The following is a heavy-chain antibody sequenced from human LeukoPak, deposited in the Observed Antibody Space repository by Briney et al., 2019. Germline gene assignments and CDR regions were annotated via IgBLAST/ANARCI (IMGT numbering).Heavy chain of an antibody. V-gene: IGHV4-30-4*07. Sequence: SETLSLTCAVSGGSISSGGYSWSWIRQPPGKGLEWIGYIYYSGSTYYNPSLKSRVTISVDTSKNQFSLKLSSVTAADTAVYYCARDRSGSYPNFDYWGQGTLVTVSS. D-gene: IGHD1-26*01. J-gene: IGHJ4*02. CDR1: GGSISSGGYS. CDR3: ARDRSGSYPNFDY. CDR2: IYYSGST.